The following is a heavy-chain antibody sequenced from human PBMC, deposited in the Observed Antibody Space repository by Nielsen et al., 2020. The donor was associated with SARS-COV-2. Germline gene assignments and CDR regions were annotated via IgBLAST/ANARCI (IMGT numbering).Heavy chain of an antibody. V-gene: IGHV3-30*04. CDR2: ISHDGNTL. D-gene: IGHD6-6*01. Sequence: GGSLRLSCAASGFTFSTFAMHWVRQAPGKGLEWVAIISHDGNTLYNVGSVKGRFTISRDNSKDMLYLQMNSLRLEDTAVYYCAREGPDSSSSYFDYWGQGTLVTVSS. CDR1: GFTFSTFA. CDR3: AREGPDSSSSYFDY. J-gene: IGHJ4*02.